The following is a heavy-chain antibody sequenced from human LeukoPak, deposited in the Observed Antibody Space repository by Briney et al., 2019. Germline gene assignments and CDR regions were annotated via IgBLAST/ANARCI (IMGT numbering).Heavy chain of an antibody. V-gene: IGHV3-23*01. J-gene: IGHJ4*01. D-gene: IGHD6-19*01. CDR1: GFTFSSYS. Sequence: GGSLRLSCAASGFTFSSYSMNWVRQAPGKGLEWVSTLSGSGITTYYADSVKGRFTLSRANSNNPLYLQMNTLRAEDSALYYCAKGIYSSGWSYFDYWGHGTLVTVSS. CDR3: AKGIYSSGWSYFDY. CDR2: LSGSGITT.